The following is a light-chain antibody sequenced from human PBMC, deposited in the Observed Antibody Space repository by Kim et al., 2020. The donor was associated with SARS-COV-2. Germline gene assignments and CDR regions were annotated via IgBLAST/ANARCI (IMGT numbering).Light chain of an antibody. Sequence: ASVGDRVTSTGRASQSIRPWLAWYQQKPGKDPKLLIYKASSLESGVPSRFSGSESGTEFTLTISNLQPDDFATYYCQHYYGASRTFGQGTKVEI. J-gene: IGKJ1*01. V-gene: IGKV1-5*03. CDR1: QSIRPW. CDR3: QHYYGASRT. CDR2: KAS.